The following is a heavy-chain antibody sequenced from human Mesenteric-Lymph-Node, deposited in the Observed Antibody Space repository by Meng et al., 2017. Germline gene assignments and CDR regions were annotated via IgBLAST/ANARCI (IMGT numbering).Heavy chain of an antibody. D-gene: IGHD4-17*01. V-gene: IGHV3-21*06. CDR3: ARDYGDY. CDR1: GFIFSTYS. Sequence: GQVVGCGGGLVKPGGSLRLSCGASGFIFSTYSMNWVRQAPGKGLEWVASISSSGTYIYYADSVKGRFTISRDNAKNSLNLEMNSLEAEDTAVYFCARDYGDYWGQGTLVTVSS. J-gene: IGHJ4*02. CDR2: ISSSGTYI.